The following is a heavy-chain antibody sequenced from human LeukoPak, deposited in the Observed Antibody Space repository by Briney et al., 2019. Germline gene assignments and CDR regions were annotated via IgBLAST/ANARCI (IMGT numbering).Heavy chain of an antibody. CDR2: IYYSGST. D-gene: IGHD3-3*01. CDR3: ARGPKYYDFWSGYSHGSFDY. V-gene: IGHV4-59*12. J-gene: IGHJ4*02. CDR1: GGSISSYY. Sequence: SETLSLTCTVSGGSISSYYWSWIRQPPGEGLEWIGYIYYSGSTNYNPSLKSRVTISVDTSKNQFSLKLSSVTAADTAVYYCARGPKYYDFWSGYSHGSFDYWGQGTLVTVSS.